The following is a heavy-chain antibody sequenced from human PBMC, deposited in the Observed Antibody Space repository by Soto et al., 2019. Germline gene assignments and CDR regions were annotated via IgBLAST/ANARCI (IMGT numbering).Heavy chain of an antibody. Sequence: GGSLRLSCAASGFSFTSYTMNWVRQAPGKGLEWVASISAGGRSIYYADSLKGRSTVSRDNAKSSLYLQMNSLRAEDTAVYYCARSTPGNPFDVWGQGTMVTVSS. D-gene: IGHD3-10*01. CDR3: ARSTPGNPFDV. V-gene: IGHV3-21*01. CDR2: ISAGGRSI. CDR1: GFSFTSYT. J-gene: IGHJ3*01.